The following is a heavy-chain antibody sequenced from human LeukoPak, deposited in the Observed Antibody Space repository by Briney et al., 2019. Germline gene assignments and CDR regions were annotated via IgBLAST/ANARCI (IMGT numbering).Heavy chain of an antibody. CDR2: INQDGSEK. Sequence: VGSLRLSCAASGFTFSSYWVTWVRQAPGKGLEWVANINQDGSEKYYVNSVKGRFTISRDNAKNSLYLQMNSLRAEDTAVYYCARKVPATASVDYWGQGTLVTVSS. V-gene: IGHV3-7*04. J-gene: IGHJ4*02. CDR1: GFTFSSYW. D-gene: IGHD2-2*01. CDR3: ARKVPATASVDY.